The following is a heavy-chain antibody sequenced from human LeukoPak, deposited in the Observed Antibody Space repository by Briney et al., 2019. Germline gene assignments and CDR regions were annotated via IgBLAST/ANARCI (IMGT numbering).Heavy chain of an antibody. V-gene: IGHV4-39*01. D-gene: IGHD2-15*01. CDR3: ARRTPPYYYGMDV. Sequence: PSETLSLTCSVSGGSISSSNYHWGWIRQPPGKGLEWIGSIYHSGSTYYNPSLKSRVSISVDTSKNQFSLKLSSVTAADTAVYFCARRTPPYYYGMDVWGQGTTVTVSS. CDR2: IYHSGST. CDR1: GGSISSSNYH. J-gene: IGHJ6*02.